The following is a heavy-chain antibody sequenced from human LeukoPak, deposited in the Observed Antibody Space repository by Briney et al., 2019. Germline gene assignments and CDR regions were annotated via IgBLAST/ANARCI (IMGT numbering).Heavy chain of an antibody. V-gene: IGHV3-48*03. Sequence: TGGSLRLSCATSGFTFSSYEMNWVRQAPGKGLEWVSFISHSGSIIDYADSVKGRFTISRDNAKNSLYLQMDSLRAEDTAVYYCARDRANWGLERYFDLWGRGTLVTVSS. CDR1: GFTFSSYE. CDR2: ISHSGSII. J-gene: IGHJ2*01. D-gene: IGHD7-27*01. CDR3: ARDRANWGLERYFDL.